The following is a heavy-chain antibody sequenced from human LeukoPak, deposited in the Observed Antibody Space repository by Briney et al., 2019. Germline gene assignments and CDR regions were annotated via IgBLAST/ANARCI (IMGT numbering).Heavy chain of an antibody. J-gene: IGHJ4*02. D-gene: IGHD2-15*01. Sequence: GGSLRLSCAASGFTLSNHAMSWVRQAPGEGLQWVAVISGGGRTTEYEDFVKGRFTISRDNSKNTLSLQMNSLTVEDTAIYFCAKNVVVKRYIDFWGQGTLVTVSS. CDR2: ISGGGRTT. CDR1: GFTLSNHA. CDR3: AKNVVVKRYIDF. V-gene: IGHV3-23*01.